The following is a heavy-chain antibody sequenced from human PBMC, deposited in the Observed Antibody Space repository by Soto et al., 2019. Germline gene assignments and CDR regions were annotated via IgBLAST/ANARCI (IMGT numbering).Heavy chain of an antibody. CDR2: INSDGSTT. CDR3: ARAGWYRFDY. Sequence: EVQLVESGGDLVQPGGSLRLSCAASGFTFGSYWMHWVRQAPGKGLVWVSRINSDGSTTNYGDSVKGRFTISRDNAKSTLELQMNGLRAEDTAVYYCARAGWYRFDYWGQGTLLTVSS. CDR1: GFTFGSYW. J-gene: IGHJ4*02. V-gene: IGHV3-74*01. D-gene: IGHD2-15*01.